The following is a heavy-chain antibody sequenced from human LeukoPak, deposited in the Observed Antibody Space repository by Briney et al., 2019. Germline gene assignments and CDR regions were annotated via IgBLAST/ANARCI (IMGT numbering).Heavy chain of an antibody. CDR2: ISGSGGST. V-gene: IGHV3-23*01. CDR3: AKDLHYYDSSGYHDLDY. CDR1: GFTFSSYA. J-gene: IGHJ4*02. D-gene: IGHD3-22*01. Sequence: GGSLRLSCAASGFTFSSYAMSWVRQAPGKGLEWVSAISGSGGSTYYADSVKGRFTISRDNSKNTLYLQMNSLRAEDTAVYYCAKDLHYYDSSGYHDLDYWGQGTLVTVSS.